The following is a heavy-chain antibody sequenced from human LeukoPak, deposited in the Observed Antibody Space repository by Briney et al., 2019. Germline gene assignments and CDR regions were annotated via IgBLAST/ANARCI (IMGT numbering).Heavy chain of an antibody. V-gene: IGHV3-30*04. D-gene: IGHD6-19*01. CDR1: GLSFTTKA. J-gene: IGHJ4*02. CDR2: ISLDGKNE. CDR3: AAHLGSGWHLDY. Sequence: PGRSLRLSCVASGLSFTTKAMHWVRQAAGEGLEWMSYISLDGKNESYADSVRGRFTISRDNSRNTVYLQMNSLRPEDTAVYYCAAHLGSGWHLDYWGQGIRVTVSP.